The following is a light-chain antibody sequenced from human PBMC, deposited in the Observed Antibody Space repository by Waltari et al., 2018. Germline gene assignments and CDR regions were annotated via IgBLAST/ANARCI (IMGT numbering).Light chain of an antibody. V-gene: IGLV3-21*04. Sequence: SYVVTQSPSESVAPGKTASIACGGDKIEGKSVHWYKQLPVQAPVLVIYDDNDRPSGIPERFSGSNSGNTATLTVSMGGPGDEADYYCQVWDTENEVVVSGGGTKLTVL. CDR2: DDN. CDR1: KIEGKS. CDR3: QVWDTENEVVV. J-gene: IGLJ3*02.